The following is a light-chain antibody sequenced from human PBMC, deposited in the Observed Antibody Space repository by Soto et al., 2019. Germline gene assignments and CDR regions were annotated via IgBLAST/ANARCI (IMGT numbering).Light chain of an antibody. CDR2: DAS. V-gene: IGKV3-11*01. Sequence: EIVLTQSPATLSLSPGERATLSCRASQSVSSYLAWYQQKPGQAPSLLIYDASNRATGIPARFSGSGSGTDFTLTISSLEPEDFAVYYCQQRSNWPTWTFGQWTKVEIK. CDR1: QSVSSY. CDR3: QQRSNWPTWT. J-gene: IGKJ1*01.